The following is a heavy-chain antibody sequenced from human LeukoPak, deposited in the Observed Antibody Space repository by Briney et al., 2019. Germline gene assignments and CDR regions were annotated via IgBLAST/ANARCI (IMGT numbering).Heavy chain of an antibody. V-gene: IGHV3-23*01. J-gene: IGHJ4*02. D-gene: IGHD3-16*01. CDR1: GFSFGSYA. CDR3: AKWPEGAMDYFDY. CDR2: ISGDGTRT. Sequence: RGSLRLSCAASGFSFGSYAMTWARQAPVKGLEWVSAISGDGTRTYYADSVKGRFTISRDNSKNTLYLEMSSLRVEDTAIYYCAKWPEGAMDYFDYWGQGTLVTVSS.